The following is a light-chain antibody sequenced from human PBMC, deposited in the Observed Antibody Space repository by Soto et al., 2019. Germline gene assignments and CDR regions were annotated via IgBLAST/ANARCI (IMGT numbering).Light chain of an antibody. Sequence: QSVLTQPPSASGTPGQRVTISCSGNTSNTGSNNLYWYQQLPGRAPKPLIQRNVQWPSGVPARFSGSASGTSASLAINGLRSEDEADYYCAAWDDSLSALVFGGGTKLTVL. V-gene: IGLV1-47*01. CDR3: AAWDDSLSALV. J-gene: IGLJ2*01. CDR1: TSNTGSNN. CDR2: RNV.